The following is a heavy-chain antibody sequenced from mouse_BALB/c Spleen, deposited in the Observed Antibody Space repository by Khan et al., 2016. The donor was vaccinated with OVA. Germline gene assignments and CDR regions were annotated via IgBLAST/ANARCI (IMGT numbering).Heavy chain of an antibody. V-gene: IGHV14-3*02. Sequence: VQLKQSGAEVVKPGASVKLSCTASGFTIKDTYIHWVKQRPEQGLEWIGRIDPANGNTKYDPKFQGKATITADTSSNTAYLQLRSLTSEDTAVYYCTRPIYYYDAMDYWGQGTSVTVSS. D-gene: IGHD1-1*01. CDR2: IDPANGNT. CDR3: TRPIYYYDAMDY. J-gene: IGHJ4*01. CDR1: GFTIKDTY.